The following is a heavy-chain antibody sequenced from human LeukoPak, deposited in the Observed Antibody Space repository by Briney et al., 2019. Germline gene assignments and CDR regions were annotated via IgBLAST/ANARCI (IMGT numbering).Heavy chain of an antibody. CDR3: ARYCSVGSCYSHLYYYYGMDV. V-gene: IGHV1-18*04. J-gene: IGHJ6*04. CDR2: ISAYNGNT. CDR1: GYTFINYG. D-gene: IGHD2-15*01. Sequence: ASVKVSCRASGYTFINYGINWVRQAPGQGLEWMGWISAYNGNTNYAQKLQGRVTMTTDTSTSTAYMELRSLRSDDTAVYYCARYCSVGSCYSHLYYYYGMDVWGKGPTVTVSS.